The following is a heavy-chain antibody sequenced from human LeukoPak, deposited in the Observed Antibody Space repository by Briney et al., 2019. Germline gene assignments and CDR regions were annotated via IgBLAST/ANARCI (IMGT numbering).Heavy chain of an antibody. Sequence: GGSLRLSCAASGFTFSDYYMSWIRQAPGKGLEWVSYISSSGSTIYYADSVKGRFTVSRDNAKNSLYLQMNSLRAEDTAVYYCARGGGEDIVVVPAAIPSYWGQGTLVTVSS. J-gene: IGHJ4*02. D-gene: IGHD2-2*01. CDR1: GFTFSDYY. V-gene: IGHV3-11*01. CDR3: ARGGGEDIVVVPAAIPSY. CDR2: ISSSGSTI.